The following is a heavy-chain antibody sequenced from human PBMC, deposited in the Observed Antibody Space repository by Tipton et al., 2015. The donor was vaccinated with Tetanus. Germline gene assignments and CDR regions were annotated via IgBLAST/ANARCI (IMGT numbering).Heavy chain of an antibody. Sequence: HYMHWVRQTPGKGLEWIGEIHRGGSTNYNPSLKRRISMSVDTAKNRFSLTVTSVTAADMAVYYCARSIAAGGVWPYEHWGRGTLVAVSS. D-gene: IGHD2-8*02. CDR3: ARSIAAGGVWPYEH. CDR2: IHRGGST. V-gene: IGHV4-34*01. CDR1: HY. J-gene: IGHJ4*02.